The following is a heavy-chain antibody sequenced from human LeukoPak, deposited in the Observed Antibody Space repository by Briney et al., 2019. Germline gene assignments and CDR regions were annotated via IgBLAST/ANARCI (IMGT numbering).Heavy chain of an antibody. Sequence: PSETLSLTCAVYGGSFSGYYWSWIRQPPGKGLEWTGEINHSGSTNYNPSLKSRVTISVDTSKNQFSLKLSSVTAADTAVYYCARGGPYYDSSGYYDFDYWGQGTLVTVSS. J-gene: IGHJ4*02. CDR1: GGSFSGYY. V-gene: IGHV4-34*01. CDR2: INHSGST. CDR3: ARGGPYYDSSGYYDFDY. D-gene: IGHD3-22*01.